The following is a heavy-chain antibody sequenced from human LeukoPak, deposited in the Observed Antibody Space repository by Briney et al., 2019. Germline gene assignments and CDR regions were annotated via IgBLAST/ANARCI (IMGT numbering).Heavy chain of an antibody. CDR3: ARGAMDAKRLNFDY. D-gene: IGHD5-18*01. CDR1: GGSISSYY. J-gene: IGHJ4*02. Sequence: SETLSLTCTVSGGSISSYYWSWIRQPPGKGLEWIGYIYYSGSTNYNPSLKSRVTISVDTSKNQFSLKLSSVTAADTAVYYCARGAMDAKRLNFDYWGQGTLVTVSS. CDR2: IYYSGST. V-gene: IGHV4-59*01.